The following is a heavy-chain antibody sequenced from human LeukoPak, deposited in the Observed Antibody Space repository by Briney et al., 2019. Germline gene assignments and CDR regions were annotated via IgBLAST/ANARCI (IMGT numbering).Heavy chain of an antibody. CDR3: ARGDILSSGLLAPFDS. D-gene: IGHD3-3*01. V-gene: IGHV3-11*03. CDR2: ISSSSSYT. J-gene: IGHJ4*02. CDR1: GFTFSDYY. Sequence: GGSLRPSCAASGFTFSDYYMSWIRQAPGKGLEWVSYISSSSSYTNYADSVKGRFTISRDNAKNSLYLQMNSLRAEDTAVYYCARGDILSSGLLAPFDSWGQGTLVTVSS.